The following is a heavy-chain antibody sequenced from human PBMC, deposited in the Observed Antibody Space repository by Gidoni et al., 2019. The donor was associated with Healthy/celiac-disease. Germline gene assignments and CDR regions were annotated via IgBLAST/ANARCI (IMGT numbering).Heavy chain of an antibody. CDR1: GGTFSSYA. CDR3: ARDVIQGCSGCPSYFDY. J-gene: IGHJ4*02. Sequence: QVQLVQSGAEVKKPGSSVKVSCKASGGTFSSYAISWVRQAPGQGLEWMGRIIPILGIANYAQKFQGRVTITADKSTSTAYMELSSLRSEDTAVYYCARDVIQGCSGCPSYFDYWGQGTLVTVSS. D-gene: IGHD6-19*01. CDR2: IIPILGIA. V-gene: IGHV1-69*04.